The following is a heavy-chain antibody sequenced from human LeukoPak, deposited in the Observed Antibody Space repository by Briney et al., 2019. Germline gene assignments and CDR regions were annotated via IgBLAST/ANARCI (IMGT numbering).Heavy chain of an antibody. D-gene: IGHD6-13*01. CDR3: AKSQQQLKPDYDY. CDR1: GFTVSSNF. CDR2: IYSGGDA. V-gene: IGHV3-66*01. J-gene: IGHJ4*02. Sequence: GGSLRLSCAASGFTVSSNFMGWVRQAPGKGLEWVSVIYSGGDAYYADSVKGRFTISRDNSKNMIYLEMSSLKAEDTAVYYCAKSQQQLKPDYDYWGQGTLVTVSS.